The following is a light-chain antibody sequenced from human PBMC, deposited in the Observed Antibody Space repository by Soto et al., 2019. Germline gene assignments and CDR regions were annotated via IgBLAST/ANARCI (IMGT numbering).Light chain of an antibody. Sequence: QSVLTQPPSASGSPRQSVTISCTGTSSDVGGYNYVSWYQEHPGKAPKLMIYEVSKRPSGVPDRFSGSKSGNTASLTVSGLQAEDEADYYCSSYACSNNYVFGTGTKLTVL. CDR3: SSYACSNNYV. J-gene: IGLJ1*01. V-gene: IGLV2-8*01. CDR1: SSDVGGYNY. CDR2: EVS.